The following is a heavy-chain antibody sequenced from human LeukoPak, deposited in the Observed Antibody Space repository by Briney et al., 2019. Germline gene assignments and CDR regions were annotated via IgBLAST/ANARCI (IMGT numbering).Heavy chain of an antibody. CDR1: GYTLTSYG. D-gene: IGHD4-17*01. J-gene: IGHJ5*02. Sequence: ASVKVSCKASGYTLTSYGISWVRQAPGQGLEWMGWISAYNGNTNYAQKLQGRVTMTTDTSTSTAYMELRSLRSDDTAVYYCARDGHDYGDYDWFDPWGQGTLVTVSS. CDR2: ISAYNGNT. V-gene: IGHV1-18*01. CDR3: ARDGHDYGDYDWFDP.